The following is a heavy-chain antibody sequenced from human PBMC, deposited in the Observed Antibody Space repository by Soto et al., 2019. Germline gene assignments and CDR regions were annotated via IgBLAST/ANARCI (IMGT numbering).Heavy chain of an antibody. D-gene: IGHD6-13*01. CDR3: ARDQGSSFPYYYGMDV. V-gene: IGHV1-18*01. CDR2: ISAYNGNT. Sequence: APVKVSCKASGYTFTSYGISWVRHAPGQGLEWMGWISAYNGNTNYAQKLQGRVTMTTDTSTSTAYMELRSLRSDDTAVYYCARDQGSSFPYYYGMDVRGQGTTVTVSS. CDR1: GYTFTSYG. J-gene: IGHJ6*02.